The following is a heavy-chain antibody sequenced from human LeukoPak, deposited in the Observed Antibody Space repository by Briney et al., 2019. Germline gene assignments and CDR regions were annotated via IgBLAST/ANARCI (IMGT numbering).Heavy chain of an antibody. Sequence: GGSLRLSCAASGFTFSNYWMSWVRRAPGKGLEWVANIKQDGSETYYVDSVRGRFTISRDNGKNSLYLQMNSLRAEDTAVYYCARDFWGAYRVDFFDYWGQGTLVTVSS. D-gene: IGHD3-3*01. V-gene: IGHV3-7*01. J-gene: IGHJ4*02. CDR1: GFTFSNYW. CDR2: IKQDGSET. CDR3: ARDFWGAYRVDFFDY.